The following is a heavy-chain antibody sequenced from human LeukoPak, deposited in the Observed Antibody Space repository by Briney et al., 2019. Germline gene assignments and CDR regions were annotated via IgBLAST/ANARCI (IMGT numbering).Heavy chain of an antibody. CDR1: GFTFSNYW. D-gene: IGHD3-10*01. Sequence: GGSLRLSCAASGFTFSNYWMSWVRQAPGKGLEWVSSISSSSSYIYYADSVKGRFTISRDNAKNSLYLQMSSLRAEDTAVYYCARARTHYGGTFDYWGQGTLVTVSS. CDR2: ISSSSSYI. J-gene: IGHJ4*02. V-gene: IGHV3-21*01. CDR3: ARARTHYGGTFDY.